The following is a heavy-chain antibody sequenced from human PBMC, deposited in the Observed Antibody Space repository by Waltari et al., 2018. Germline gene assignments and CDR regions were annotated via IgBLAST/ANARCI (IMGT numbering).Heavy chain of an antibody. J-gene: IGHJ6*01. CDR3: ARHNSYG. V-gene: IGHV4-59*08. Sequence: CIRQPPVKGLDLFGCILRSGVIYCNPSLKSRVTISVDTSKIQLSLKLSSVTAADTAVYSCARHNSYG. CDR2: ILRSGVI.